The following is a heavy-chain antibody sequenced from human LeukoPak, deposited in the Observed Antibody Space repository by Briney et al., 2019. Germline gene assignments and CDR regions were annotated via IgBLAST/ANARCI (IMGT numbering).Heavy chain of an antibody. J-gene: IGHJ4*02. CDR2: INPSGGST. Sequence: ASVKVSCKASGYTFTSYYMHWVRQAPGQGLEWMGIINPSGGSTSYAQKFQGRVTMTRDTSTSTVYMELSSLRSEDTAVYYCARDWGSASVVAATHLYDYWGQGTLVTVSS. V-gene: IGHV1-46*01. CDR3: ARDWGSASVVAATHLYDY. CDR1: GYTFTSYY. D-gene: IGHD2-15*01.